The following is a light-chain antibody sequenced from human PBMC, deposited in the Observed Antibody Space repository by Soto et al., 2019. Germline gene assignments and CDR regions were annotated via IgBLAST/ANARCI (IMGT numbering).Light chain of an antibody. V-gene: IGLV1-44*01. J-gene: IGLJ1*01. CDR2: SNT. Sequence: QSVLTQPPSASGTPGQRVTVSCSGSRSNIGSNTVSWYQQLPGTAPKLLIDSNTQRPSGVPDRFSGSKSDTAASRASSGLQSENEAEYYCAAWDDSRNARGFGTGTKRTVL. CDR3: AAWDDSRNARG. CDR1: RSNIGSNT.